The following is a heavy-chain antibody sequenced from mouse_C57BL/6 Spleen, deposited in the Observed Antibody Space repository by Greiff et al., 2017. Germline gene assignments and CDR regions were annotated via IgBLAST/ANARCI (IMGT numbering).Heavy chain of an antibody. V-gene: IGHV1-61*01. J-gene: IGHJ2*01. CDR2: IYPSDSET. CDR1: GYTFTSYW. D-gene: IGHD1-1*01. CDR3: ARGNYYGSSYDDY. Sequence: QVQLQQPGAELVRPGSSVKLSCKASGYTFTSYWMDWVKQRPGQGLEWIGNIYPSDSETHYNQKFKDKATLTVDKSSSTAYMQLSSLTSDDSAVXYCARGNYYGSSYDDYWGQGTTLTVSS.